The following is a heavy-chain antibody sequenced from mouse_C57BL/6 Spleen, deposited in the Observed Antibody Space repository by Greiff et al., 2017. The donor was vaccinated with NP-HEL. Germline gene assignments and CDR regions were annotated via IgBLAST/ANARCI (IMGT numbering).Heavy chain of an antibody. CDR3: ASPLTTPCFDY. V-gene: IGHV1-82*01. J-gene: IGHJ2*01. D-gene: IGHD5-5*01. CDR1: GYAFSSSW. Sequence: QVQLQQSGPELVKPGASVKISCKASGYAFSSSWMNWVKQRPGKGLEWIGRIYPGDGDTNYNGKFKGKATLTADKSSSTAYMQLSSLTSEDSAVYFCASPLTTPCFDYWGQGTTLTVSS. CDR2: IYPGDGDT.